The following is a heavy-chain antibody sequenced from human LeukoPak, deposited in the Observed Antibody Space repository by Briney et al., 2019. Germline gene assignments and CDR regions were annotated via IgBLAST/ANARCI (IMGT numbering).Heavy chain of an antibody. J-gene: IGHJ3*02. CDR1: GFTFSSYA. Sequence: GGSLRLSCAASGFTFSSYAMHWVRQAPGKGLEWVAVISYDGSNKYYADSVKGRFTISRDNSKNTLYLQMNSLRAEDTAVYYCARVQGSSWYGFKDAFDIWGQGTMVTVSS. CDR2: ISYDGSNK. V-gene: IGHV3-30*01. D-gene: IGHD6-13*01. CDR3: ARVQGSSWYGFKDAFDI.